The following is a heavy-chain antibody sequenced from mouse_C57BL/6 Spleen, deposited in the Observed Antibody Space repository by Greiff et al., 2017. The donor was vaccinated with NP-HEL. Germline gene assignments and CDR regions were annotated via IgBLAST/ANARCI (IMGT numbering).Heavy chain of an antibody. Sequence: EVQLQESGPGLVKPSQSLSLTCSVTGYSITSGYYWNWIRQFPGNKLEWMGYISYDGSNNYNPSLKNRISITRDTSKNQFFLKLNSVTTEDTATYYCARASGYYVYAMDYWGQGTSVTVSS. CDR1: GYSITSGYY. V-gene: IGHV3-6*01. J-gene: IGHJ4*01. CDR3: ARASGYYVYAMDY. D-gene: IGHD2-3*01. CDR2: ISYDGSN.